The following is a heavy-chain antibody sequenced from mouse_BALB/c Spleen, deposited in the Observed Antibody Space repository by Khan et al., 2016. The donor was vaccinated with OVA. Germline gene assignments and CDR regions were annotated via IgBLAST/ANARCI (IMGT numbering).Heavy chain of an antibody. CDR1: GFSLTDYG. CDR3: AKGVWSYYYALDY. V-gene: IGHV2-6-5*01. CDR2: IWGGGST. J-gene: IGHJ4*01. Sequence: QVQLKQSGPGLVAPSQSLSITCTVSGFSLTDYGVSWIRQPPGKGLEWLGVIWGGGSTYYNSALKSRLSISKDNSKSQVFLKMSSLQTDDTAMEYCAKGVWSYYYALDYWGQGTSVTVSS.